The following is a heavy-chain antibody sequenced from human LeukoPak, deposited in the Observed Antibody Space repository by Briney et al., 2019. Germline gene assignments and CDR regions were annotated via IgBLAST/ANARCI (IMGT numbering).Heavy chain of an antibody. CDR1: GYTFTSYG. CDR3: SRDKSLRYFDWLSSIYYYYYMDV. Sequence: ASVKVSCKASGYTFTSYGISWVRQAPGQGLEWMGWISAYNGNTNYAQKLQGRVTMTTDTSTSKAYMELRRLRSDDTDVYLCSRDKSLRYFDWLSSIYYYYYMDVWGKGTTVTISS. V-gene: IGHV1-18*01. J-gene: IGHJ6*03. CDR2: ISAYNGNT. D-gene: IGHD3-9*01.